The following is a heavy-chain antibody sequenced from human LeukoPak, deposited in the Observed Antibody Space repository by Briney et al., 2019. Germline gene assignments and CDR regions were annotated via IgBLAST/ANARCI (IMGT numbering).Heavy chain of an antibody. J-gene: IGHJ4*02. V-gene: IGHV1-46*01. CDR1: GYTFTRHY. CDR3: ARDHGLGGGFDY. Sequence: ASVKVSCKASGYTFTRHYMHWVRQAPGQGLEWMGIINPSGGSTSYAQKFQGRVTMTRDTSTSTVYMELSSLRSEDTAVYYCARDHGLGGGFDYWGQGTLVTVSS. D-gene: IGHD2-2*03. CDR2: INPSGGST.